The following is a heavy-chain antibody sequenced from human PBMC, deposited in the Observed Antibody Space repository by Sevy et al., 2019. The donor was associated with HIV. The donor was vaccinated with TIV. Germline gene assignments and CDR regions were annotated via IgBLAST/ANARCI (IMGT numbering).Heavy chain of an antibody. CDR1: GFTFSSYS. Sequence: GGSLRLSCAASGFTFSSYSMNWVRQAPGKGLEWVSYISSSSSTIYYADSVKGRFTISRDNAKNSLYLQMNSLRDEDTAVYYCARGLGGSYYALDAFDIWGQRTMVTVSS. V-gene: IGHV3-48*02. CDR2: ISSSSSTI. J-gene: IGHJ3*02. CDR3: ARGLGGSYYALDAFDI. D-gene: IGHD1-26*01.